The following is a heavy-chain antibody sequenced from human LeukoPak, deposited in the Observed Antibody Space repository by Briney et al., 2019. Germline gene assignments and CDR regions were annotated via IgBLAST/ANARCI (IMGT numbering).Heavy chain of an antibody. D-gene: IGHD4-17*01. CDR1: GFTFSDYY. CDR3: ARGVPNGD. CDR2: ISSSSSYT. V-gene: IGHV3-11*06. J-gene: IGHJ4*02. Sequence: GGSLRLSCAASGFTFSDYYMSWLRQAPGKGLEWVSYISSSSSYTNYADSVKGRFTIYRDNAKKTLYLQMNSLRAEDTAVYYCARGVPNGDWGQGTLVTVSS.